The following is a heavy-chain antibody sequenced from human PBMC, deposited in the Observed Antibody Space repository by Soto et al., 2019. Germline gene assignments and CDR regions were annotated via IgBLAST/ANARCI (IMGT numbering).Heavy chain of an antibody. CDR2: ISGSGGST. Sequence: GGSLRLSCAASGFPFSSYAMSWVRQAPGKGLEWVSAISGSGGSTYYADSVKGRFTISRDNSKNTLYLQMNSLRAEDTAVYYCAKDPRPNFYYDSSGYYWFDPWGQGTLVTVSS. CDR1: GFPFSSYA. CDR3: AKDPRPNFYYDSSGYYWFDP. V-gene: IGHV3-23*01. J-gene: IGHJ5*02. D-gene: IGHD3-22*01.